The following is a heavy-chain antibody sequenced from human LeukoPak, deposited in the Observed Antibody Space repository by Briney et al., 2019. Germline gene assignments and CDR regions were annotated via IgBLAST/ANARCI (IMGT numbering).Heavy chain of an antibody. Sequence: ASVKVSCKASGYTSTSYGISWVRQAPGQGLEWMGWISAYNGNTNYAQKLQGRVTMTTDTSTSTAYMELRSLRSDDTAMYYCSRGTIGTPLGYWGQGTLVTVSS. CDR3: SRGTIGTPLGY. CDR2: ISAYNGNT. D-gene: IGHD1-1*01. J-gene: IGHJ4*02. V-gene: IGHV1-18*01. CDR1: GYTSTSYG.